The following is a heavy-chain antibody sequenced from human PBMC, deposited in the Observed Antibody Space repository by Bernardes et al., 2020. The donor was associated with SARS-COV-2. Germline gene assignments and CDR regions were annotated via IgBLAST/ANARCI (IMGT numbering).Heavy chain of an antibody. Sequence: GGSLRLSCAASGFTFDDYTMHWVRQAPGRGLEWVSFIIWDGGSTYYADSVKGRFTISRDNSKNSLYLQMNSLRTEDSAFYYCVKDWSSGWSLGNWGQGTLVTVSS. J-gene: IGHJ4*02. D-gene: IGHD6-19*01. V-gene: IGHV3-43*01. CDR2: IIWDGGST. CDR3: VKDWSSGWSLGN. CDR1: GFTFDDYT.